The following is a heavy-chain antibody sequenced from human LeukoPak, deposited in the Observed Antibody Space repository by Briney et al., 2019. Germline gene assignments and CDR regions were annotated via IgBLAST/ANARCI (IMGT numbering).Heavy chain of an antibody. CDR2: IYYTGST. CDR3: VREPRYCSSTSCYAEAFDI. Sequence: TSETLSLTCTVSGGSVSSGSYYWSWIRQPPGRGLEWIGYIYYTGSTDYNPSLKSRVTISVDTSKNQFSLKLSSVTAADTAVYYCVREPRYCSSTSCYAEAFDIWGQGAMVTVSS. D-gene: IGHD2-2*01. CDR1: GGSVSSGSYY. J-gene: IGHJ3*02. V-gene: IGHV4-61*01.